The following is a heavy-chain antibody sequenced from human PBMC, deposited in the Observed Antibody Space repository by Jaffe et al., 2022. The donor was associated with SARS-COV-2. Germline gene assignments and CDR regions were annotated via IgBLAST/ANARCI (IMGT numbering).Heavy chain of an antibody. J-gene: IGHJ4*02. V-gene: IGHV3-30*18. D-gene: IGHD3-10*01. Sequence: QVQLVESGGGVVQPGRSLRLSCAASGFTFSSYGIHWVRQAPGKGLEWVAFISHDGSNKHYADSVKGRFTISRDNSKNTLYLQMNSLRAEDTAVYYCAKNMVRGANNLDYWGQGTLVTVSS. CDR3: AKNMVRGANNLDY. CDR1: GFTFSSYG. CDR2: ISHDGSNK.